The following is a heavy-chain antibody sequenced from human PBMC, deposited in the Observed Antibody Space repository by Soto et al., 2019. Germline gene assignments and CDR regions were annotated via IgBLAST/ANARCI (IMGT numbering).Heavy chain of an antibody. CDR2: ISAYNGNT. J-gene: IGHJ3*02. CDR3: ARDRGQLGYCSGGSCPTGI. V-gene: IGHV1-18*04. CDR1: GYTFTSYC. D-gene: IGHD2-15*01. Sequence: ASVKVSCKASGYTFTSYCISWVLQAPGQGLEWMGWISAYNGNTNYAQKLQGRVTMTTDTSTSTAYMELRSLRSDDTAVYYCARDRGQLGYCSGGSCPTGIWGQGTMVT.